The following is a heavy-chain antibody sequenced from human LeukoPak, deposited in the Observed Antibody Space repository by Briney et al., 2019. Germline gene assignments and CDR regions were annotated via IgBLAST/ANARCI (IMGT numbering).Heavy chain of an antibody. D-gene: IGHD3-10*01. V-gene: IGHV3-7*01. Sequence: GGSLRLSCAASGFTFSSYWMSWVRQAPGKGLEWVANIKQDGSEKYYVDSVKGRFTISRDNAKNSLYLQMNSLRAEDTAAYYCARDFFLGEFLNWFDPWGQGTLVTVSS. J-gene: IGHJ5*02. CDR3: ARDFFLGEFLNWFDP. CDR1: GFTFSSYW. CDR2: IKQDGSEK.